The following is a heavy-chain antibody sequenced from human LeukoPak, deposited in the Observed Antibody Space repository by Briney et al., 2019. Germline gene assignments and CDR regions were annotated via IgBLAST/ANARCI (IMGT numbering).Heavy chain of an antibody. J-gene: IGHJ6*03. CDR3: ARSSRGYSSGWATYYYYYMDV. Sequence: SETLSLTCTVSGGSISSSGYYWGWIRQPPGKGLEWIGSIYYSGSTNYNPSLKSRVTISVDTSKNQFSLKLSSVTAADTAVYYCARSSRGYSSGWATYYYYYMDVWGKGTTVTISS. V-gene: IGHV4-39*07. D-gene: IGHD6-19*01. CDR2: IYYSGST. CDR1: GGSISSSGYY.